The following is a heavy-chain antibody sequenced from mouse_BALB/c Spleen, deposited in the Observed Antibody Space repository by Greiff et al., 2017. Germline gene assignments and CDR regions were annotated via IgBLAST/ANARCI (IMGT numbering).Heavy chain of an antibody. CDR3: ARGYGSSYLAWFAY. V-gene: IGHV2-2*02. CDR1: GFSLTSYG. Sequence: VQRVESGPGLVQPSQSLSITCTVSGFSLTSYGVHWVRQSPGKGLEWLGVIWSGGSTDYNAAFISRLSISKDNSKSQVFFKMNSLQANDTAIYYCARGYGSSYLAWFAYWGQGTLVTVSA. J-gene: IGHJ3*01. CDR2: IWSGGST. D-gene: IGHD1-1*01.